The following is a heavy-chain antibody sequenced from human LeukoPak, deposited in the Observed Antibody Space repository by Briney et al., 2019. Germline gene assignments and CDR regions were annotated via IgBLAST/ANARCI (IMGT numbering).Heavy chain of an antibody. J-gene: IGHJ4*02. D-gene: IGHD3-10*01. CDR1: GFTFSSYS. CDR3: ARVSGTFGELY. V-gene: IGHV3-21*01. CDR2: ISTSSGYI. Sequence: PGGSLRLSCAASGFTFSSYSMNWVRQAPGKGLEWVSSISTSSGYIYYADSVKGRFTISRDNAKNSLYLQMNSLRAEDTAVYYCARVSGTFGELYWGQGTLVTVSS.